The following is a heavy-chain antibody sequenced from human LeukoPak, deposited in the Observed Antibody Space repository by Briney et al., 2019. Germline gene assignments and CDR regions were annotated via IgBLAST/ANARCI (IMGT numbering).Heavy chain of an antibody. V-gene: IGHV1-69*13. CDR1: GGTFSNFG. CDR2: IIPIFIKT. J-gene: IGHJ4*02. CDR3: ARDPLAASAPGYFDS. Sequence: SVKVSCKASGGTFSNFGISWVRQAPGQGLEWMGGIIPIFIKTNHAQKFQGRVTITADESTSTTYLELSSLRSEDTAVYYCARDPLAASAPGYFDSWGQGTLVTVSS. D-gene: IGHD6-13*01.